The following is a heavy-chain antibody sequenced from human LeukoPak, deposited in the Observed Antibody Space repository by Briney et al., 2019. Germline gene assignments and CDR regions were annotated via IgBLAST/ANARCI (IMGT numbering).Heavy chain of an antibody. D-gene: IGHD2-2*01. CDR2: ISWNSGSI. Sequence: GGSLGLSCAASGFTFDDYAMHWVRQAPGKGLEWVSGISWNSGSIGYADSVKGRFTISRDNAKNSLYLQMNSLRAEDTALYYCAKDVRTGGYCSSTSCSFDAFDIWGQGTMVTVSS. J-gene: IGHJ3*02. CDR3: AKDVRTGGYCSSTSCSFDAFDI. V-gene: IGHV3-9*01. CDR1: GFTFDDYA.